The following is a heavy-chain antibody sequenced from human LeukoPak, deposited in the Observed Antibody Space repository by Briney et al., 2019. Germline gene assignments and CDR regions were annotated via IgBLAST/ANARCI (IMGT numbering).Heavy chain of an antibody. CDR3: ARRVLRYFDWLSAEYYFDY. CDR1: GVSISSYY. V-gene: IGHV4-4*07. Sequence: PSETLSLTCTVSGVSISSYYWSWIRQPAGKGLEWIGRIYTSGSTNYNPSLKSRVTISVDTSKNQFSLKLSSVTAADTAVYYCARRVLRYFDWLSAEYYFDYWGQGTLVTVSS. D-gene: IGHD3-9*01. J-gene: IGHJ4*02. CDR2: IYTSGST.